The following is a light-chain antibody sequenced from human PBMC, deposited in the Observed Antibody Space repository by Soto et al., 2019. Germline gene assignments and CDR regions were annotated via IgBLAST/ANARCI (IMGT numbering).Light chain of an antibody. CDR1: QSISSY. J-gene: IGKJ4*02. CDR2: DAS. CDR3: QQYSNWPPAT. V-gene: IGKV3-11*01. Sequence: EIVLTQSPATLSLSPGERATLSCRASQSISSYLAWYQQKPGQAPRLLIYDASNRATGFPARFSGSGSGTDFTLTISSLEPEDFAVYYCQQYSNWPPATFGGGTKVDIK.